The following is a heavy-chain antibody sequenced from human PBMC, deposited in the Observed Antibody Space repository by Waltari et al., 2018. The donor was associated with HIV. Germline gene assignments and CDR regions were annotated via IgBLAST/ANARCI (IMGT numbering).Heavy chain of an antibody. V-gene: IGHV3-53*02. J-gene: IGHJ5*02. CDR3: VKGVRYYDP. Sequence: EGQLAETGGGAVPPGTSLRLVCDVSGMYVGEHYISWVRQAPGKAPEWIAGRDGTETTHYGDSVRGRFTVSRDIPLNAVYLHMTQLTGADTGTYFCVKGVRYYDPWGRGTPVTVS. D-gene: IGHD3-9*01. CDR2: RDGTETT. CDR1: GMYVGEHY.